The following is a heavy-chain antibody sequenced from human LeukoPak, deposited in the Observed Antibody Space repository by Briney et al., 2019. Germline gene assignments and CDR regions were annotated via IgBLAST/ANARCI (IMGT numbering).Heavy chain of an antibody. CDR1: GFAFSTYS. Sequence: GGSLRLSCAASGFAFSTYSMNWVRQAPGKGLEWLSYITSSSGTIYYADSVKGRFTISRDNAKNSLYLQMSSLRDEDTAVYFCARGGLTGSYFLYWGHGTLVTVSS. V-gene: IGHV3-48*02. J-gene: IGHJ4*01. D-gene: IGHD1-26*01. CDR2: ITSSSGTI. CDR3: ARGGLTGSYFLY.